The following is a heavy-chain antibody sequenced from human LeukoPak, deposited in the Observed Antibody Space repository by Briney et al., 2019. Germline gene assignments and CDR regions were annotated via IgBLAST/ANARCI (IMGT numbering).Heavy chain of an antibody. D-gene: IGHD2/OR15-2a*01. J-gene: IGHJ4*02. Sequence: GGSLRLSCAASGFTFDDYGMSWVRQAPGKGLEWVSGINWNGGSTGYADSVKGRFTISRDNSKNTLYLQMNSLRAEDTAVYYCAKETPTYREFDYWGQGTLVTVSS. CDR2: INWNGGST. CDR1: GFTFDDYG. V-gene: IGHV3-20*04. CDR3: AKETPTYREFDY.